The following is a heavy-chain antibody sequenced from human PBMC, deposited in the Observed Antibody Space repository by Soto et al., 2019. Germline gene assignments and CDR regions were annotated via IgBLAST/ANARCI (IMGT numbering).Heavy chain of an antibody. D-gene: IGHD6-19*01. CDR1: GYTFINNW. J-gene: IGHJ4*02. CDR3: ARLIWQDRSGWRNYFDY. Sequence: GESLKISCQASGYTFINNWIGWVRQMPGKGLEWMGIIYPGDSDTRYSPSFQGQVTISADKSISTAYLQWSSLKASDTAMYYCARLIWQDRSGWRNYFDYWGQGTLVTVSS. CDR2: IYPGDSDT. V-gene: IGHV5-51*01.